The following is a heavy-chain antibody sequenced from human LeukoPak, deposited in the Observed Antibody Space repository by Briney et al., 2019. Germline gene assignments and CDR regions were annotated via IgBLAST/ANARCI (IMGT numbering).Heavy chain of an antibody. V-gene: IGHV3-30-3*01. CDR3: ARVRGMYSGGWYSN. CDR1: GFTFSSYA. CDR2: ISYDGSNK. Sequence: GGSLRLSCAASGFTFSSYAMHWVRQAPGKGLEWVAVISYDGSNKYYADSVKGRFTISRDNSKNTLYLQMNSRRAEDTAEYYCARVRGMYSGGWYSNWAQGTLVTVS. J-gene: IGHJ4*02. D-gene: IGHD6-19*01.